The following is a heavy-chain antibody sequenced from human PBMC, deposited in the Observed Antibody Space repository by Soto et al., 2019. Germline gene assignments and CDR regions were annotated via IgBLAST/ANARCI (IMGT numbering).Heavy chain of an antibody. CDR1: GYTFTGYY. CDR2: INPNSGGT. J-gene: IGHJ6*02. V-gene: IGHV1-2*04. Sequence: GASVKVSCKASGYTFTGYYMHWVRQAPGQGLEWMGWINPNSGGTNYAQKFQGWVTMTRDTSISTAYMELSRLRSEDTAVYYCATIRNVLLWFGELAVWGQGTTVTVSS. CDR3: ATIRNVLLWFGELAV. D-gene: IGHD3-10*01.